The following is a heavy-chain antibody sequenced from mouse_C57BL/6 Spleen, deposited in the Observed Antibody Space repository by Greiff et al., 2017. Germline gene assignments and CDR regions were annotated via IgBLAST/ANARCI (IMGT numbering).Heavy chain of an antibody. CDR2: IYPGDGDT. CDR1: GYAFSSSW. J-gene: IGHJ1*03. V-gene: IGHV1-82*01. D-gene: IGHD2-14*01. Sequence: QVQLQQSGPELVKPGASVKISCKASGYAFSSSWMNWVKQRPGKGLEWIGRIYPGDGDTNYNGKFKGKATLTADKSSSTAYMQLSSLTSEDSAVYFCAILEEYIDVWGTGTTVTVSS. CDR3: AILEEYIDV.